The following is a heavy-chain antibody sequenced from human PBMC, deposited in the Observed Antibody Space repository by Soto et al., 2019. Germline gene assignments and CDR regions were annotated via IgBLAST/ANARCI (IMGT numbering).Heavy chain of an antibody. Sequence: PSETLSLTCAVCGGSISPYYWSWIRQPPGKGLEWIGFIYHNGRTNYNPSLESRVTISVDTSNNQFSLKLSSVTAADTAVYYCARYYCINGVCHYFDYWGQGALVTVSS. CDR1: GGSISPYY. CDR3: ARYYCINGVCHYFDY. CDR2: IYHNGRT. D-gene: IGHD2-8*01. V-gene: IGHV4-59*01. J-gene: IGHJ4*02.